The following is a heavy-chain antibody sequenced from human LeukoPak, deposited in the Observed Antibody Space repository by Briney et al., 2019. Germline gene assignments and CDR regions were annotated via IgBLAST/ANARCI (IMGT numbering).Heavy chain of an antibody. J-gene: IGHJ6*02. CDR3: ARISLGAIWGYYYGMDV. CDR1: GGTFSSYS. CDR2: IIPIFDTA. D-gene: IGHD1-26*01. Sequence: SVKVSCKASGGTFSSYSISWVRQAPGQGLEWMGGIIPIFDTADYAQKFQGRVTITADESTSTAYMELSSLRSEDTAVFYCARISLGAIWGYYYGMDVWGQGATVTVSS. V-gene: IGHV1-69*13.